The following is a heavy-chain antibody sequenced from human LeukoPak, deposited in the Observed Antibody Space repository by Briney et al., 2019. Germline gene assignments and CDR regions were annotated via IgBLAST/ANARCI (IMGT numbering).Heavy chain of an antibody. V-gene: IGHV4-34*01. CDR3: ARGYDILTGYTRSFDY. Sequence: PSETLSLTCAVYGGSFSGYYWSWIRQPPGKGLEWIGEINHSGSTNYIPSLKSRVTISVDTSKNQFSLKLSSVTAADTAVYYCARGYDILTGYTRSFDYWGQGTLVTVSS. J-gene: IGHJ4*02. CDR1: GGSFSGYY. D-gene: IGHD3-9*01. CDR2: INHSGST.